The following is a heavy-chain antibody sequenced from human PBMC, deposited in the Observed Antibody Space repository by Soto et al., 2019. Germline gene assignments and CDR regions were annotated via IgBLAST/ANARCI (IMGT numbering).Heavy chain of an antibody. V-gene: IGHV1-3*01. CDR2: INAGNGNT. CDR3: ARAPVYSSSWYSSGGMDV. D-gene: IGHD6-13*01. Sequence: ASVKVSCKASGYTFTSYSMHWVRQAPGQRLEWMGWINAGNGNTKYSQKFQGRVTITRDTSASTAYMELSSLRSEDTAVYYCARAPVYSSSWYSSGGMDVWGQGTTVTVSS. J-gene: IGHJ6*02. CDR1: GYTFTSYS.